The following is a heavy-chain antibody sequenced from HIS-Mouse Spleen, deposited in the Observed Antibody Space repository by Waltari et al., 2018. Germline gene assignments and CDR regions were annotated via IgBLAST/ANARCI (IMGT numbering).Heavy chain of an antibody. J-gene: IGHJ4*02. Sequence: QVQLVESGGGVVQPGRSLRLSCAASGFTFSSYGMPWVRTAPGKGREWVAVISYDGSNKYYADSVKGRFTMSRDNSKNTLYLQMNSRRAEDTAVYYCAKASSGWLDYWGQGTLVTVSS. V-gene: IGHV3-30*18. CDR2: ISYDGSNK. D-gene: IGHD6-19*01. CDR1: GFTFSSYG. CDR3: AKASSGWLDY.